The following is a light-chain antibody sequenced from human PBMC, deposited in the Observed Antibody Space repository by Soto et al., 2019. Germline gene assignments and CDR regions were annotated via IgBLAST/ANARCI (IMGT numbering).Light chain of an antibody. J-gene: IGKJ1*01. V-gene: IGKV3-20*01. Sequence: EIVLTQSPGPLSLSPGERATLSCRASQSVSSSYLAWYQQKPGQAPRLVIYGASSRATGIPDRFSGSGSGKDFTLTISRLEPEDFAVYYCQQYGSSPRTFGQGTKVEIK. CDR2: GAS. CDR3: QQYGSSPRT. CDR1: QSVSSSY.